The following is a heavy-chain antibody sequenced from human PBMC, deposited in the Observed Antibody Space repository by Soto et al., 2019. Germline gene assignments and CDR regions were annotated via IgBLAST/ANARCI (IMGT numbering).Heavy chain of an antibody. D-gene: IGHD1-1*01. V-gene: IGHV3-33*01. CDR1: GFTFSSYG. CDR2: IWYDGTNQ. CDR3: ARDRNERYFDW. J-gene: IGHJ4*02. Sequence: HPGGSLRLSCAASGFTFSSYGMHWVRQAPGKGLEWVTFIWYDGTNQYYADSVKGRFTTSRDKSKNTVYLQMNSLTVEDTAVYYCARDRNERYFDWWGQGTLVTVSS.